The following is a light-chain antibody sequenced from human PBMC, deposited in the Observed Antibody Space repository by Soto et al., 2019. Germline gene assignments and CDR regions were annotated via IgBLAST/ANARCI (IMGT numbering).Light chain of an antibody. J-gene: IGKJ1*01. CDR1: QSISSY. Sequence: DIQMTQSPSFLXAXVXDRVTITCRASQSISSYLNWYQQKPGKAPKLLIYAASSLQSGVPSRFSGSGSGTDFTLTISSLQPEDFATYYCQQSYSTPWTFGQGTKVDI. CDR3: QQSYSTPWT. CDR2: AAS. V-gene: IGKV1-39*01.